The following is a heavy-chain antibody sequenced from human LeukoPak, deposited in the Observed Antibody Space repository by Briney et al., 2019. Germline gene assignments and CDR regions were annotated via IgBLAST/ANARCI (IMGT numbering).Heavy chain of an antibody. CDR3: ARDREDSSSSFFY. J-gene: IGHJ4*02. CDR2: IIPISDIA. D-gene: IGHD1-26*01. V-gene: IGHV1-69*04. CDR1: GTPYSFSGYA. Sequence: SVKVSCKASGTPYSFSGYAISWVRQAPGQGLEWMGRIIPISDIANYARRFRGRVTITADRSTATVYMDLSSLTSEDTAVYYCARDREDSSSSFFYWGQGTPVTVAS.